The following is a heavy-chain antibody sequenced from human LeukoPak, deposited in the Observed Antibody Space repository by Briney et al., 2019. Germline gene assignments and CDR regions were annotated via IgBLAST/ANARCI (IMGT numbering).Heavy chain of an antibody. D-gene: IGHD3-3*01. J-gene: IGHJ3*02. CDR1: GFTFSSYW. V-gene: IGHV3-7*01. Sequence: GGSLRLSCAASGFTFSSYWMSWVRQAPGKGLEWVANIKQDGSEKYYVGSVKGRFTISRDNAKNSLYLQMNSLRAEDTAVYYCARSPPPTYDFWSGYYTSAFDIWGQGTMVTVSS. CDR3: ARSPPPTYDFWSGYYTSAFDI. CDR2: IKQDGSEK.